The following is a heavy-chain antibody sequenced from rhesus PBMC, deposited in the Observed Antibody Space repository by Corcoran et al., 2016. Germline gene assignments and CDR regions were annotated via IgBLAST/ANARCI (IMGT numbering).Heavy chain of an antibody. D-gene: IGHD3-40*01. CDR2: IYGSSGST. Sequence: QVKLQESGPGVVKPSETLSLTCAVSGYSISSGYYWCCIRQPPGKGLEWIGYIYGSSGSTNYNPSLKNRVTISTDTSKNQFALTLSSVPAADTAVYYCARMRADLYFDLWGPG. CDR3: ARMRADLYFDL. V-gene: IGHV4-76*01. J-gene: IGHJ2*01. CDR1: GYSISSGYY.